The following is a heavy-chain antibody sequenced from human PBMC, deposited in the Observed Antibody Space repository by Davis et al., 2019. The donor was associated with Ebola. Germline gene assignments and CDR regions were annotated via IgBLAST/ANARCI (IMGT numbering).Heavy chain of an antibody. D-gene: IGHD3-10*01. V-gene: IGHV5-51*01. CDR1: GYSFTSYW. CDR3: ARSIGGFGELLGWFDP. Sequence: GESLKISCKGSGYSFTSYWIGWVRQMPGKGLEWMGIIYPGDSDTRYGPSFQGQVTISADKSISTAYLQWSSLKASDTAMYYCARSIGGFGELLGWFDPWGQGTLVTVSS. CDR2: IYPGDSDT. J-gene: IGHJ5*02.